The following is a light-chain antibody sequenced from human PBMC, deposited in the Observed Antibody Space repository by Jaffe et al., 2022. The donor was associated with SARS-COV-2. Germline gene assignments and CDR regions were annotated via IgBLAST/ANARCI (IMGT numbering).Light chain of an antibody. CDR3: QLYVSYLT. V-gene: IGKV1-5*03. CDR2: KAS. J-gene: IGKJ2*01. CDR1: QSIDSW. Sequence: DIQMTQSPSTLSASVGDRVTITCRASQSIDSWLAWYQQKPGKAPKLLISKASSLESGVPPRFSGSGSGTEFTLTISSLQPDDSATYYCQLYVSYLTFGQGTKLEIK.